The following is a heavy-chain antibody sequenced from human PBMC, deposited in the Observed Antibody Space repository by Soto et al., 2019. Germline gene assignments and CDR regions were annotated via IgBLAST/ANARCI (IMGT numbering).Heavy chain of an antibody. Sequence: GGSLRLSCAASGFTFSSYAMSWVRQAPGKGLEWVSAISGSGGSTYYADSVKGRFTISRDNSKNTLYLQMNSLRAEDTAVYFCARNYYYYYYMDVWGKGTTVTVSS. CDR1: GFTFSSYA. CDR2: ISGSGGST. J-gene: IGHJ6*03. V-gene: IGHV3-23*01. CDR3: ARNYYYYYYMDV.